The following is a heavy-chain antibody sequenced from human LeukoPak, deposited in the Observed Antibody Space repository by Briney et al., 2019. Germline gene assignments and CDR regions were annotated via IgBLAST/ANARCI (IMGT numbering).Heavy chain of an antibody. Sequence: SETLSLTCTVSGGSISSYYWSWIRQPPGKGLEWTGYIYYSGSTNYNPSLKSRVTISVDTSKNQFSLKLSSVTAADTAVYYCASTLLGIFDYWGQGTLVTVSS. CDR1: GGSISSYY. V-gene: IGHV4-59*01. D-gene: IGHD7-27*01. CDR2: IYYSGST. CDR3: ASTLLGIFDY. J-gene: IGHJ4*02.